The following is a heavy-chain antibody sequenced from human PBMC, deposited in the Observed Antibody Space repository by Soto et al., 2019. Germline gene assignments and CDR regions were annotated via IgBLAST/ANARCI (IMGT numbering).Heavy chain of an antibody. D-gene: IGHD6-19*01. Sequence: PGESLKISCKGSGYSFTSYWISWVRQMPGKCLEWMGRIDPSDSYTNYSPSFQGHVTISADKSISTAYLQWSSLKASDTAMYYCARHTSIAPYSSDAHYYGMDVWGQGTTVTVSS. CDR1: GYSFTSYW. CDR2: IDPSDSYT. J-gene: IGHJ6*02. CDR3: ARHTSIAPYSSDAHYYGMDV. V-gene: IGHV5-10-1*01.